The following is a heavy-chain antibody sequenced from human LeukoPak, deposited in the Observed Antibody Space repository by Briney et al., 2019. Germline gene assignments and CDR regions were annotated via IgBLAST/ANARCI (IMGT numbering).Heavy chain of an antibody. D-gene: IGHD5-12*01. Sequence: GGSLRLSCAASGFTFSSYGMHWVRQAPGKGLEWVAVIWSDGSNKYYVDSVKGRFTISRDSSRSTLYLQMNSLRAEGTAVYYCAKDYHAVRGYAFDVWGQGTMVTVSS. CDR2: IWSDGSNK. CDR3: AKDYHAVRGYAFDV. CDR1: GFTFSSYG. V-gene: IGHV3-33*06. J-gene: IGHJ3*01.